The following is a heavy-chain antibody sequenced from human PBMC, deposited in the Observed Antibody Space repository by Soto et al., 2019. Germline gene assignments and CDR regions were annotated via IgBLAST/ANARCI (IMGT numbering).Heavy chain of an antibody. Sequence: QVTLKESGPMLVKPTETLTLTCTVPGPPLSDVNVGVTWVRQPPGKALEWLAHIFSNDEKSYSTSLKSRLTISKDTSKSQVVLSMTNMDPVDTATYYCARISRYAYDFDYWDQGTLVTVS. V-gene: IGHV2-26*01. J-gene: IGHJ4*02. D-gene: IGHD1-1*01. CDR1: GPPLSDVNVG. CDR2: IFSNDEK. CDR3: ARISRYAYDFDY.